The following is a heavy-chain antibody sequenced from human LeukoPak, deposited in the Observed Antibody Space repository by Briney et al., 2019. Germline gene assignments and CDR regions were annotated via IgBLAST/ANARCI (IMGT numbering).Heavy chain of an antibody. J-gene: IGHJ5*02. D-gene: IGHD3-22*01. CDR1: GYTFTGYY. Sequence: GASVKVSCKASGYTFTGYYMHWVRQAPGKGLEWMGGFDPEDGETIYAQKFQGRVTMTEDTSTDTAYMELSSLRSEDTAVYYCATVPSGLATDWFDPWGQGTLVTVSS. CDR2: FDPEDGET. V-gene: IGHV1-24*01. CDR3: ATVPSGLATDWFDP.